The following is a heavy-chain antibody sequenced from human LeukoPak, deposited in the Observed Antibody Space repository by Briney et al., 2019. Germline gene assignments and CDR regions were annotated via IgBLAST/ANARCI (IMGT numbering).Heavy chain of an antibody. CDR2: ISGSGGST. CDR3: ARADRPADNWFDP. CDR1: GFTFSSDA. D-gene: IGHD6-6*01. V-gene: IGHV3-23*01. J-gene: IGHJ5*02. Sequence: GGSLRLSCAASGFTFSSDAMSWVRQAPGKGLEWVSAISGSGGSTYYADSVKGRFTISRDNSKNTLYLQMNSLRAEDTAVYYCARADRPADNWFDPWGQGTLVTVSS.